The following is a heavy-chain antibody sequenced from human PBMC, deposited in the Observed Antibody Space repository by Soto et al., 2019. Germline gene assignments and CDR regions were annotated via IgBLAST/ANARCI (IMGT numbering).Heavy chain of an antibody. CDR3: ARESADLTSNFDY. Sequence: VSLRLSCAASGFTFTRYSMNWVRQAPGKGLEWVSSISSTTNYIYYGDSMKGRFTISRDNAKNSLYLEMNSLRAEDTAVYYCARESADLTSNFDYWGQGTLVTVSS. V-gene: IGHV3-21*06. J-gene: IGHJ4*02. CDR2: ISSTTNYI. CDR1: GFTFTRYS.